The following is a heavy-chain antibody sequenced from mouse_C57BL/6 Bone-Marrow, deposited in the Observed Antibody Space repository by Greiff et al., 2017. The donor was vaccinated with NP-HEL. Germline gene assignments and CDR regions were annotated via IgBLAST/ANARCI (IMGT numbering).Heavy chain of an antibody. CDR1: GFTFTDYY. D-gene: IGHD2-1*01. V-gene: IGHV7-3*01. Sequence: EVQGVESGGGLVQPGGSLSLSCAASGFTFTDYYMSWVRQPPGKALVWLVFIRNKANGYTTEYSASVKGRFTISRDNSQIILHLQMNALRAEDSATYYCARSIYYACADDPFYAMDYWGQGTSVTVSS. J-gene: IGHJ4*01. CDR2: IRNKANGYTT. CDR3: ARSIYYACADDPFYAMDY.